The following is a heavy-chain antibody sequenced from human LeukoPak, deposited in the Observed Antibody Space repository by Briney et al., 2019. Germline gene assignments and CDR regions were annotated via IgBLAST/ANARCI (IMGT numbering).Heavy chain of an antibody. V-gene: IGHV4-59*01. J-gene: IGHJ4*02. CDR2: ICDNGNT. CDR3: ATGRDPYKTGH. D-gene: IGHD5-24*01. CDR1: GGSFSPAH. Sequence: SETLSLTCTFSGGSFSPAHWSWIRQPPGKGLEWIGVICDNGNTDYNPSLKSRVTISVDTSKSPFSLKLSSLAAADTAVYYCATGRDPYKTGHWGQGTLVTVSS.